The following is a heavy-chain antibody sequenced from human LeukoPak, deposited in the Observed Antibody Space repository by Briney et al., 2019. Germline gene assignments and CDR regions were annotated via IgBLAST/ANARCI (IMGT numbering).Heavy chain of an antibody. CDR3: AKGDSSSWYGYFDY. V-gene: IGHV3-7*03. J-gene: IGHJ4*02. D-gene: IGHD6-13*01. CDR1: GFTFSTYR. Sequence: GGSLRLSCAASGFTFSTYRMSWVRQAPGKGLEWVANIKQDGSEKHYVDSVKGRFTISRDNAKNSLYLQMNSLRAEDMALYYCAKGDSSSWYGYFDYWGQGTLVTVSS. CDR2: IKQDGSEK.